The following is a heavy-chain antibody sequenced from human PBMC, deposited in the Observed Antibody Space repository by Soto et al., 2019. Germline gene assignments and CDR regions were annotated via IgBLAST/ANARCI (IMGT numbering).Heavy chain of an antibody. Sequence: QVQLVQSGAEVKKPGASVKVSCKVSGYTLTELSMHWVRQAPGKGLEWMGGFDPEDGETIYAQKFQGRVTMTEDTSTDTAYMELSRLRSEDTAVYCATDSPNYCSSTSCFKWGWFDPWGQGTRVTVSS. CDR1: GYTLTELS. CDR3: ATDSPNYCSSTSCFKWGWFDP. J-gene: IGHJ5*02. CDR2: FDPEDGET. V-gene: IGHV1-24*01. D-gene: IGHD2-2*01.